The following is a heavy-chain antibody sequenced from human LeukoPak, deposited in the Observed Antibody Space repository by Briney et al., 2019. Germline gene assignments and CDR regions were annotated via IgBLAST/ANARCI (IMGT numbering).Heavy chain of an antibody. D-gene: IGHD5-18*01. V-gene: IGHV3-23*01. CDR3: GKTTVGYSSGQKPAWPVDY. CDR1: GFTFGSHA. CDR2: IFGSGGSP. J-gene: IGHJ4*02. Sequence: GGSLRLSCEASGFTFGSHAMYWVRQAPGKGLEWVAGIFGSGGSPHYADSVKGRFTISRDNSRNTVYLQINSLRADDTAVYYCGKTTVGYSSGQKPAWPVDYWGQGTLVTVSS.